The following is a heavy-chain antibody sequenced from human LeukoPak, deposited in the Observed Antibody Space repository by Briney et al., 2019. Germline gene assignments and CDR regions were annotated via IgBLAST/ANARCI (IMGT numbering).Heavy chain of an antibody. V-gene: IGHV3-23*01. Sequence: GGSLRLSCAASGFTFSSYAMSWVRQAPGKGLEWVSAISGSGGSIYYADSVKGRFTISRDNSKNTLYLQMNSLRAEDTAVYYCTKGRYSGSLERGFDYWGQGTLVTVSS. J-gene: IGHJ4*02. CDR3: TKGRYSGSLERGFDY. D-gene: IGHD1-26*01. CDR2: ISGSGGSI. CDR1: GFTFSSYA.